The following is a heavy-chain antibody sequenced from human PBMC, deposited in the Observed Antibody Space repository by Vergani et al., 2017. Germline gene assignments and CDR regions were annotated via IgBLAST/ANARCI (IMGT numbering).Heavy chain of an antibody. D-gene: IGHD4-17*01. Sequence: QVQLQESGPGLVKPSQTLSLTCTVSGGSISSGSYYWSWIRQPAGKGLEWIGRIYTSGSTNYNPSLKSRVTISVDTSKNQFSLKLSSVTAADTAVYYCARGGRVYGIAAQFAYWGQGTLVTVSS. CDR3: ARGGRVYGIAAQFAY. CDR2: IYTSGST. V-gene: IGHV4-61*02. J-gene: IGHJ4*02. CDR1: GGSISSGSYY.